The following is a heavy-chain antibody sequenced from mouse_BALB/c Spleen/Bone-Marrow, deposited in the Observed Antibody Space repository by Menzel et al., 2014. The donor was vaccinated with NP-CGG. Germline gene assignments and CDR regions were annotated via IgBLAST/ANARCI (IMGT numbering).Heavy chain of an antibody. J-gene: IGHJ4*01. CDR1: GFDFSRYW. Sequence: EVKLMESGGGLVQPGGSLKLSCAASGFDFSRYWMSWVRQAPGKGLEWIGEINPDSSTINYTPSLKDKFIISRDNAKNTLYLQMSKVRSGDTALYYCAREIPQGAMDYWGQGTSVTVSS. V-gene: IGHV4-1*02. CDR3: AREIPQGAMDY. CDR2: INPDSSTI.